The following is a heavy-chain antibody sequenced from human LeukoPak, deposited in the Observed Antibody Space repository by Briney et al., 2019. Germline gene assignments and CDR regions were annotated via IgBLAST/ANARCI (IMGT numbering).Heavy chain of an antibody. J-gene: IGHJ4*02. CDR1: GFTFSSYW. CDR3: ERDDFWSALRAYYFDY. D-gene: IGHD3-3*01. Sequence: GGSLRLSCAASGFTFSSYWMSWVRQAPGKGLEWVANIKQDGSEKYYVDSVKGRFTISRDNAKNSLYLQMNSLRAEDTAVYYCERDDFWSALRAYYFDYWGQGTLVTVSS. V-gene: IGHV3-7*01. CDR2: IKQDGSEK.